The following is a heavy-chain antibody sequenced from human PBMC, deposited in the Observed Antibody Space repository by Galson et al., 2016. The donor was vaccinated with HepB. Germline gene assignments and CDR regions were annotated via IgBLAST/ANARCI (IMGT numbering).Heavy chain of an antibody. D-gene: IGHD3-10*01. CDR2: ISAYNGEI. Sequence: SVKVSCKASGYTFSSYGITWVRQAPGQGLEWMGWISAYNGEINYAEKFQGRVTMTTDTSTTTVNMELRSLRSDDTAVYYCARGGSWRVGDQWGQGTPITVSS. CDR1: GYTFSSYG. J-gene: IGHJ1*01. CDR3: ARGGSWRVGDQ. V-gene: IGHV1-18*04.